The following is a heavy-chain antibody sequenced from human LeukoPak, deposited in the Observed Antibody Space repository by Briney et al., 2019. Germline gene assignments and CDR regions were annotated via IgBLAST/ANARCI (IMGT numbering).Heavy chain of an antibody. V-gene: IGHV3-7*04. CDR3: ATDLYY. Sequence: GGSLRFSCAASGFTFRTYWMSWVRQVLGKGLEWVANTNQDGSEKNYVDSVKGRFTISRDNIKNSLYLQMNSLRAEDTAVYYCATDLYYWGQGTLVTVSS. CDR2: TNQDGSEK. CDR1: GFTFRTYW. J-gene: IGHJ4*02. D-gene: IGHD2-15*01.